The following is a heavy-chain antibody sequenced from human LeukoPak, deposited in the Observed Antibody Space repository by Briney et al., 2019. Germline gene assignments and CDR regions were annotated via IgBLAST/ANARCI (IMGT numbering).Heavy chain of an antibody. Sequence: ASVKVSCKASGYTFTGYYMHWVRQAPGQGLEWMGWISAYNGNTNYAQKVQGRVTMTRDRSTSTAYMELRSLRSDDTAVYYCARGGEYYDYWGQGTLVTVSS. J-gene: IGHJ4*02. D-gene: IGHD3-16*01. CDR2: ISAYNGNT. CDR1: GYTFTGYY. V-gene: IGHV1-18*04. CDR3: ARGGEYYDY.